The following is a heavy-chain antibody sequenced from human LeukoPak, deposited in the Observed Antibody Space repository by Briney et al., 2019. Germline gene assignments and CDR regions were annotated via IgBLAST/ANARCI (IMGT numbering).Heavy chain of an antibody. J-gene: IGHJ3*02. V-gene: IGHV1-8*01. Sequence: GAPVKLSCKPSGHPFTPYHVNWVRQATGQRPEWMGWMNPNTVKTAYAQKFQGRVYISRYTSAGTVQMDLSSLTSDDTTMCSCAKGVGLTTLARSDFDIWGQGTVGTVSS. CDR1: GHPFTPYH. D-gene: IGHD4/OR15-4a*01. CDR3: AKGVGLTTLARSDFDI. CDR2: MNPNTVKT.